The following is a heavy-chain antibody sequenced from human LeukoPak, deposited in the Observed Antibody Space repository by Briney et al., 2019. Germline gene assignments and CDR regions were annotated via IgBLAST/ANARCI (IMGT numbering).Heavy chain of an antibody. J-gene: IGHJ5*02. CDR3: ARGRGYSYGSVWFDH. CDR2: IYYSGST. V-gene: IGHV4-59*01. D-gene: IGHD5-18*01. CDR1: GGSISSYY. Sequence: SETLSLTCTVSGGSISSYYWSWIRQPPGKGLEWIGYIYYSGSTNYNPSLKSRVTISVDTSKNQFSLKLSSVTAADTAVYYCARGRGYSYGSVWFDHWGQGTLVTVSS.